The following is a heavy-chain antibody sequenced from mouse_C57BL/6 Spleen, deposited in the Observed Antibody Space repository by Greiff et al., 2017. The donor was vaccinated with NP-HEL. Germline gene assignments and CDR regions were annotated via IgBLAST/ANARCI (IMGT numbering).Heavy chain of an antibody. CDR1: GYAFTNYL. V-gene: IGHV1-54*01. D-gene: IGHD2-4*01. CDR3: AREGDYGDGDFDY. Sequence: VQLQQSGAELVRPGTSVKVSCKASGYAFTNYLIEWVKQRPGQGLEWIGVIYPGSGGTNYNEKFKGKATLPADKSSSTAYMQLSSLTSEDSAVYFCAREGDYGDGDFDYWGQGTTLTVSS. CDR2: IYPGSGGT. J-gene: IGHJ2*01.